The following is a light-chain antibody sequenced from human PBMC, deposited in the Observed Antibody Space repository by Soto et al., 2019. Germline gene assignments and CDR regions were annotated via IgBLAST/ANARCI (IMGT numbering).Light chain of an antibody. CDR1: SGDIGGYNF. V-gene: IGLV2-14*01. CDR2: EVG. CDR3: SSYTTSSSYF. J-gene: IGLJ1*01. Sequence: QSALTQPASVSGSPGQPITISCTGTSGDIGGYNFVSWYQQHPGKVPKLMIYEVGNRPSGVSNRFSGSKSGNTASLTISGLQAEDEADYYCSSYTTSSSYFFGNGTKVTVL.